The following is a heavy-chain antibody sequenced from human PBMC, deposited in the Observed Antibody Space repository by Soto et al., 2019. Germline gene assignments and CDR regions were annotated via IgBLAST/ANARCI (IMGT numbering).Heavy chain of an antibody. V-gene: IGHV4-39*01. J-gene: IGHJ5*02. D-gene: IGHD6-13*01. CDR3: ACQDESSWYNNWFDP. CDR2: IYYTGTT. Sequence: SETLSLTCTVSGGSIGSSPCYWGWIRQPPGKGLEWIGTIYYTGTTYYSPSLKSRVTISVDTSKNQFSLRLSSVTAADTAVYYCACQDESSWYNNWFDPWGQGTLVTVYS. CDR1: GGSIGSSPCY.